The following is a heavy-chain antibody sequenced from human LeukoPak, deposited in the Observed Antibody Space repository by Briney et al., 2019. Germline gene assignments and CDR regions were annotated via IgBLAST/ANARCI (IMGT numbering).Heavy chain of an antibody. CDR3: ARDPAEADC. Sequence: PGGSLRLSCAASGFTFSDYAMNWVRQAPGKGLEWVSSINSGGNTFYTDSVKGRFAISRDNAKNSLYLQMNSLRAEDTVVYYCARDPAEADCWGQGTLVTVSS. J-gene: IGHJ4*02. CDR1: GFTFSDYA. CDR2: INSGGNT. V-gene: IGHV3-69-1*01.